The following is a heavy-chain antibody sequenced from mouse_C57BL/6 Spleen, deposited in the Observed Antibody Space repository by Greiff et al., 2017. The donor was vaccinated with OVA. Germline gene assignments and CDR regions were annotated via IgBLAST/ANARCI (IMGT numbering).Heavy chain of an antibody. CDR1: GYAFSSYW. D-gene: IGHD1-1*01. CDR2: IYPGDGDT. Sequence: VQLQQSGAELVKPGASVKISCKASGYAFSSYWMNWVKQRPGKGLEWIGQIYPGDGDTNYNGKFKGKATLTADKSSSTAYMQLSSLTSEDSAVYFCARSKAGLFYGSRRGYYFDYWGQGTTLTVSS. V-gene: IGHV1-80*01. CDR3: ARSKAGLFYGSRRGYYFDY. J-gene: IGHJ2*01.